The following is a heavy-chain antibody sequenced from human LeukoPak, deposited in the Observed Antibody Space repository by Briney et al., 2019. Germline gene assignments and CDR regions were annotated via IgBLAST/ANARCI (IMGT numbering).Heavy chain of an antibody. CDR3: ATELGYSYGLDV. CDR1: GGTFSSYA. D-gene: IGHD5-18*01. V-gene: IGHV1-69*04. CDR2: IIPILGIA. J-gene: IGHJ6*02. Sequence: EASVKVSCKASGGTFSSYAISWVRQAPGQGLEWMGRIIPILGIANYAQKFQGRVTITADKSTSTAYMELSSLRSEDTAVYYCATELGYSYGLDVWGQGTTVTVSS.